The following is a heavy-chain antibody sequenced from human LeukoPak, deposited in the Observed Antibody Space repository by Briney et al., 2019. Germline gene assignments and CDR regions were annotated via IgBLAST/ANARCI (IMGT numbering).Heavy chain of an antibody. J-gene: IGHJ4*02. CDR3: ARGPYCSGGTCYSQYFDY. V-gene: IGHV1-18*01. CDR2: ISAYNGNT. CDR1: VYTFTSYG. D-gene: IGHD2-15*01. Sequence: SVKVSCKASVYTFTSYGISWVRQAPGQGLEWMGWISAYNGNTNYAQKLQGRVTMTTDTSTSTAYMELRSLRSDDTAVYYCARGPYCSGGTCYSQYFDYWGQGTLVTVSS.